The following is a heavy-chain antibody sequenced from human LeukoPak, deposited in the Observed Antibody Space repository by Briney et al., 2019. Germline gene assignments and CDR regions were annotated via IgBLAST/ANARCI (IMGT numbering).Heavy chain of an antibody. CDR3: TRLHPASAFDI. Sequence: PGGSLRLSCTASGFTFGDYAMSWFRQAPGEGLEWVGFIRSKAYGGTTEYAASVKGRFTISRDDSKSIAYLQMNSLKTEDTAVYYCTRLHPASAFDIWGQGQWSPSLQ. CDR1: GFTFGDYA. D-gene: IGHD5-18*01. CDR2: IRSKAYGGTT. V-gene: IGHV3-49*03. J-gene: IGHJ3*02.